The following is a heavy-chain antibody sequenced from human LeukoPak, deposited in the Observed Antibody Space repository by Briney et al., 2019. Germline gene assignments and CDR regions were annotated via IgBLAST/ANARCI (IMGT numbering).Heavy chain of an antibody. V-gene: IGHV3-30*18. CDR3: AKDKGQYYYYYYYMDV. Sequence: PGRSLRLSCAASGFTFSSYGMHWVRQAPGKGLEWVAVISYDGSNKYYADSVKGRFTISRDNSKNTLYLQMNSLRAEDTAVYYCAKDKGQYYYYYYYMDVWGKGTTVTVSS. J-gene: IGHJ6*03. CDR2: ISYDGSNK. CDR1: GFTFSSYG.